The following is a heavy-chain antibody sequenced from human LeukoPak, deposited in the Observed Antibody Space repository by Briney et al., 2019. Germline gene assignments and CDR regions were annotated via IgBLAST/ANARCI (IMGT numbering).Heavy chain of an antibody. CDR3: ARVVAGNFDY. D-gene: IGHD6-19*01. J-gene: IGHJ4*02. V-gene: IGHV3-7*01. CDR2: IKEDGTQK. CDR1: GFTFSDYW. Sequence: GGSLRLSCAASGFTFSDYWMCWDRQAPGKGLEWVANIKEDGTQKYHVDSMKGRFTISRDSAKNTLYLQMNSLRAEGTAMYYCARVVAGNFDYWGQGTLVTVSS.